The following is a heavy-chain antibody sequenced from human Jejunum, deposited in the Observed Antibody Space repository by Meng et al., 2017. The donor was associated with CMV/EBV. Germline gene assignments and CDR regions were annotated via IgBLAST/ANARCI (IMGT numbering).Heavy chain of an antibody. CDR1: GLTLSNYW. CDR2: ISLDGSST. J-gene: IGHJ4*02. V-gene: IGHV3-74*01. Sequence: SCVVSGLTLSNYWMNWVSQAPGKGLVWVSRISLDGSSTNYADSVKGRFTISRDNAKNTVYLQMKSLRVEDTAVYYCARDLWGLGDYWGQGTLVTVSS. CDR3: ARDLWGLGDY. D-gene: IGHD3/OR15-3a*01.